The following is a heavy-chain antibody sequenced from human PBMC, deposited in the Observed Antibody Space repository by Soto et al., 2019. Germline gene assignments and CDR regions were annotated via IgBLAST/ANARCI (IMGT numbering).Heavy chain of an antibody. CDR1: GFTFSSYA. J-gene: IGHJ4*02. D-gene: IGHD3-3*01. CDR2: ISGSGGII. CDR3: ASADYGFWSGYSQDLDY. V-gene: IGHV3-23*01. Sequence: SLRLSWADSGFTFSSYAISLAREATGNVLQWVSAISGSGGIIYSADSPKGRFTISRDNSKNTLYLQKNHLRAEDTAVYYHASADYGFWSGYSQDLDYWGQGTLVTVSS.